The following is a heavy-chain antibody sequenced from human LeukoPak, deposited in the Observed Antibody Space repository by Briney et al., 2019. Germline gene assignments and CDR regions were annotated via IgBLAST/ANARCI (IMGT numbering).Heavy chain of an antibody. V-gene: IGHV4-61*02. CDR3: ARDQTYSGSGIYTYFDY. Sequence: SQTLFLTCTVSGGSISSGGYYWSWIRQPAGKGLEYLGRIYSTGSTNYNPSLRSRVTISVDTSKNHFSLKLSSVTAADTAVYYCARDQTYSGSGIYTYFDYWGQGILVTVSS. J-gene: IGHJ4*02. CDR2: IYSTGST. CDR1: GGSISSGGYY. D-gene: IGHD3-10*01.